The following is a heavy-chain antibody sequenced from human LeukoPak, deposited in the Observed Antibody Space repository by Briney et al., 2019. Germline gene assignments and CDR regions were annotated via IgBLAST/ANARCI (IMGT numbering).Heavy chain of an antibody. J-gene: IGHJ6*03. CDR1: GGSFSGYH. CDR3: ARGVNCSGGSCYSHYMDV. CDR2: INHSGST. D-gene: IGHD2-15*01. Sequence: PSETLSLTCAVYGGSFSGYHWSWIRQPPGKGLEWIGEINHSGSTNYNPSLKSRVTISVDTSKNQFSLKLSSVTAADTAVYYCARGVNCSGGSCYSHYMDVWGKGTTVTVSS. V-gene: IGHV4-34*01.